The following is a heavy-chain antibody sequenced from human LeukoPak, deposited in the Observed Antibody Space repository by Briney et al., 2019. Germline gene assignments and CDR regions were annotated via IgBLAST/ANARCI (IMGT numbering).Heavy chain of an antibody. Sequence: GAVMDSCKASGYIFTDYYIHWVRHALGQRLEWGGWIVPTSGGTNYAQKFQGRLTMTRDTSINTAYKELSSLRSYDTAVYYCERDREVLDYWGQGTLVTVSS. CDR2: IVPTSGGT. CDR1: GYIFTDYY. D-gene: IGHD1-26*01. V-gene: IGHV1-2*02. J-gene: IGHJ4*02. CDR3: ERDREVLDY.